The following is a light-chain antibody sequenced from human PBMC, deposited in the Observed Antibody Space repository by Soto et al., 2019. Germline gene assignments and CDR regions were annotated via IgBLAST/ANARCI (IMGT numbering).Light chain of an antibody. CDR2: GAS. V-gene: IGKV3-11*01. CDR3: QRRSNWSTT. J-gene: IGKJ1*01. CDR1: QSVSSN. Sequence: EIVLTQSPGTLSLSPGERATLSCRASQSVSSNLAWYQQKPGQAPRLLIYGASIRATGIPARFSGSGSGTDFALTISSLEPEDFAVYYCQRRSNWSTTFGQGTKVDI.